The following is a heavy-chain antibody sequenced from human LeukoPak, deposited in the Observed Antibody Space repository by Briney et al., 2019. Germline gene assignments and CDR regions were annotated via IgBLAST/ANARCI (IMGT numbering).Heavy chain of an antibody. V-gene: IGHV3-7*03. CDR3: ARLSSRDPLHY. J-gene: IGHJ4*02. D-gene: IGHD2-21*02. CDR1: GFTFSNYW. CDR2: INLDGSQK. Sequence: PGGSLRLSCAASGFTFSNYWMAWVRQAPGKGPEWVANINLDGSQKYYVDSVKGRFTISRDNAENSLYLQMHSLRAEDTAVYYCARLSSRDPLHYWGQGTLVTVSS.